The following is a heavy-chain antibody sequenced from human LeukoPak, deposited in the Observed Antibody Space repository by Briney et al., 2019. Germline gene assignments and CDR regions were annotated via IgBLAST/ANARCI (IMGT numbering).Heavy chain of an antibody. J-gene: IGHJ4*02. CDR3: ARKIAAADL. Sequence: ASVKVSCKASGYTFTSYAMNWVRQAPGQGLEWMGWINTNTKNPTYAQGFTGRFVFSLDTSVSTAYLQISSLKTEDAAVYYCARKIAAADLWGQGTLVTVSS. V-gene: IGHV7-4-1*02. CDR1: GYTFTSYA. D-gene: IGHD6-13*01. CDR2: INTNTKNP.